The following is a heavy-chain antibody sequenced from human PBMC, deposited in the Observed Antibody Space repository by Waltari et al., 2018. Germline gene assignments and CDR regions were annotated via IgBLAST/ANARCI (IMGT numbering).Heavy chain of an antibody. Sequence: EVQLVESGGDLAKPGGSLRLSCAASGFTFSSFAMHWVRLAPGKGLEWVSSISSGGSTSYADAVKGRFTISRDNSKNTLSLQMNSLRPEDTAVYYCAKDPGKKGVYYFDYWGQGVLVTVSS. J-gene: IGHJ4*02. CDR3: AKDPGKKGVYYFDY. CDR2: ISSGGST. CDR1: GFTFSSFA. V-gene: IGHV3-23*04. D-gene: IGHD1-26*01.